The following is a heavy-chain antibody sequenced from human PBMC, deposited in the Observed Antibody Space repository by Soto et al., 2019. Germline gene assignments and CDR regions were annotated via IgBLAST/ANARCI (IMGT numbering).Heavy chain of an antibody. V-gene: IGHV3-23*01. Sequence: EVQLLESGGGLVQPGGSLRLSCAASGFPFSTSGMLWVRQPPGEELEWVSAIGPNPANINYRDSVKGRFTISRDNSRNTVFLQMSALRAEDTALYYCTTARHCSSAACPAAEWGQGTLITVSS. CDR3: TTARHCSSAACPAAE. D-gene: IGHD2-2*01. CDR2: IGPNPANI. CDR1: GFPFSTSG. J-gene: IGHJ4*02.